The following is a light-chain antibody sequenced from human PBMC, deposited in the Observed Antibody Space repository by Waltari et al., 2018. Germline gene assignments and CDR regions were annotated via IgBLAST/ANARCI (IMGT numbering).Light chain of an antibody. CDR1: QSIGSS. Sequence: ITCRASQSIGSSLAWYQQKPGKAPKVVIYEASSLESGVPSRFSGSGSGTEFTLTISSLQPDDFATYYCQQCNSYLLTFGGGTKVEIK. CDR2: EAS. CDR3: QQCNSYLLT. V-gene: IGKV1-5*03. J-gene: IGKJ4*01.